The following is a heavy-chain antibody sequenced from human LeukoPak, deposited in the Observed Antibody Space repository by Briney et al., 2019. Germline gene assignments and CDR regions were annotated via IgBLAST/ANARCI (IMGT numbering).Heavy chain of an antibody. Sequence: SETLSLTCTVSGRSISSYYWSWIRQPPGKGLEWIGYIYYSGSTNYNPSLKSRVTISVDTSKNQFSLKLSSVTAADAAVYYCARVPIRYSSSSWWFDPWGQGTLVTVSS. CDR2: IYYSGST. J-gene: IGHJ5*02. CDR3: ARVPIRYSSSSWWFDP. CDR1: GRSISSYY. D-gene: IGHD6-6*01. V-gene: IGHV4-59*01.